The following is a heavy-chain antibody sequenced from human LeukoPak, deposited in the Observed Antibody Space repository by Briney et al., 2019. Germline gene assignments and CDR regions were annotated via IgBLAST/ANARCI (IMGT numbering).Heavy chain of an antibody. CDR2: ISPNSGGT. J-gene: IGHJ4*02. Sequence: GASVKVSFKASGYTFTGYYMHWVRQAPGQGLEWMGWISPNSGGTNYAQKFQGRVTMTRDTSISTAYMELSRLRSDDTAVYYCARVSQYYFDYWGQGTLVTVSS. CDR1: GYTFTGYY. D-gene: IGHD5-24*01. V-gene: IGHV1-2*02. CDR3: ARVSQYYFDY.